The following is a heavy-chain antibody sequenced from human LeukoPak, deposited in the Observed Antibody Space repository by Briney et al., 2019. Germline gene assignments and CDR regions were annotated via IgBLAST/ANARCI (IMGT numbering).Heavy chain of an antibody. V-gene: IGHV4-34*01. CDR2: INHSGST. CDR3: ARGGLEPPYDY. CDR1: GGSFSGYY. D-gene: IGHD1-1*01. J-gene: IGHJ4*02. Sequence: PETLSLTCAVYGGSFSGYYWSWIRQPPGKGLEWIGEINHSGSTNYNPSLKSRVTISVDTSKNQFSLKLSSVTATDTAVYYCARGGLEPPYDYWGQGTLVTVSS.